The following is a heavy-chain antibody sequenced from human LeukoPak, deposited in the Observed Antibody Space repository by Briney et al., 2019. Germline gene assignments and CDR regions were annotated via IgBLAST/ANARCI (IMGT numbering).Heavy chain of an antibody. V-gene: IGHV3-66*01. CDR1: GVSVSSNF. CDR2: IYSGGET. CDR3: TRDPPAVAINTYG. Sequence: GESLRLSCAASGVSVSSNFMIWVRQPPGKGLEWVSLIYSGGETSYADSVKGRFSISRDNSKNTLYLQMNSLRVEDTAVYYCTRDPPAVAINTYGWGQGTLVTVSS. J-gene: IGHJ4*02. D-gene: IGHD6-13*01.